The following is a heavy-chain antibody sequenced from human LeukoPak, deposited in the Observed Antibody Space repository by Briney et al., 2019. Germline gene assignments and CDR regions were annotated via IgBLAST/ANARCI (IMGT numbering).Heavy chain of an antibody. CDR3: ARDRAGYSTTGTMDY. CDR1: GFTFSSYA. D-gene: IGHD5-18*01. J-gene: IGHJ4*02. Sequence: GGSLRLSCAASGFTFSSYAMHWVRQAPGKGLEWVAVISYDGSNKYYADSVKGRFTISRDNSKNTLYLQMNSLRAEDTAVYYCARDRAGYSTTGTMDYWGQRTLVTVSS. CDR2: ISYDGSNK. V-gene: IGHV3-30*04.